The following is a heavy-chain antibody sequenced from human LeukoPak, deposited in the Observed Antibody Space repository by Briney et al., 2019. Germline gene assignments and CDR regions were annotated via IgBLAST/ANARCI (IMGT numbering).Heavy chain of an antibody. CDR2: IYLGDSDT. J-gene: IGHJ5*02. CDR1: GYSFTSYW. Sequence: GESLKISCKGSGYSFTSYWIGWVRQMPGKGLEYMGIIYLGDSDTRYSPSFQGQVTISADKSISTAYLQWSSLKASDTAMYYCARRKSDYGDGDNWFDPWGQGTLVTVSS. D-gene: IGHD4-17*01. CDR3: ARRKSDYGDGDNWFDP. V-gene: IGHV5-51*01.